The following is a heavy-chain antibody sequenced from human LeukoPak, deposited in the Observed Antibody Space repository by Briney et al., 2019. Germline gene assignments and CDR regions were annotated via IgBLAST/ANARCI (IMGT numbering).Heavy chain of an antibody. J-gene: IGHJ4*02. CDR3: ARRPNYDFWSGYFNY. CDR1: GGSIRSSNYY. D-gene: IGHD3-3*01. CDR2: IYYSGNT. V-gene: IGHV4-39*01. Sequence: SETLSLTCTVSGGSIRSSNYYWGWIRQPPGKGLEWIGSIYYSGNTYYNPSLKSRVTISVDTSKNQFSLKLSSLTAADTAVYYCARRPNYDFWSGYFNYWGQGTLVTVSS.